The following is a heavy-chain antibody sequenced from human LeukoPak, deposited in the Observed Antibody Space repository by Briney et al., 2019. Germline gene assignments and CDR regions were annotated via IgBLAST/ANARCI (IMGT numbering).Heavy chain of an antibody. CDR3: ARGTPTTRDFDS. Sequence: GGSLRLSCAASGLTFSSYNMNWVRQAPGKGLEWVSFISSSRSYIYYADSVKGRFTISRDNAKNSLFLQMNSLRAEDTAVYYCARGTPTTRDFDSWGQGTLVTVSS. CDR2: ISSSRSYI. J-gene: IGHJ4*02. V-gene: IGHV3-21*01. CDR1: GLTFSSYN. D-gene: IGHD1-14*01.